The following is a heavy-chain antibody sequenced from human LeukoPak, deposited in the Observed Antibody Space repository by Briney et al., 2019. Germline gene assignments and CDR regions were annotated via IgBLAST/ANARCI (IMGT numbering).Heavy chain of an antibody. CDR2: ISYSVSR. D-gene: IGHD3-16*01. CDR3: ARVGRGDYTWGSYSFDY. CDR1: GGSISNYY. J-gene: IGHJ4*02. Sequence: PSQTLSPTCTVSGGSISNYYCTSIRQPPGKGLEWNGYISYSVSRNYNTSLKSRVTISVDTSKTQFSLNLSSVTAADTAVYYCARVGRGDYTWGSYSFDYWGQGTLVTVSA. V-gene: IGHV4-59*01.